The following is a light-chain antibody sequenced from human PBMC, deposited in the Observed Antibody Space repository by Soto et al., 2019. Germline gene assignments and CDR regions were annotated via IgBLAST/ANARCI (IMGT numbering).Light chain of an antibody. J-gene: IGKJ1*01. Sequence: DIQMTQAPSTLSASVGDRVTITCRASQNIGVYLNWYQKKPGKAPKLLIHAASSLHSGVPSTFSGSGCRSDLALTISSLQPEDFATYYCHQTAANQWTVAQGTKVDIK. CDR2: AAS. CDR3: HQTAANQWT. CDR1: QNIGVY. V-gene: IGKV1-39*01.